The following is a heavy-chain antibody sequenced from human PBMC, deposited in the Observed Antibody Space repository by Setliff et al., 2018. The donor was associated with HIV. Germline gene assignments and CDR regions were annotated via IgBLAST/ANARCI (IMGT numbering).Heavy chain of an antibody. J-gene: IGHJ5*02. V-gene: IGHV4-39*01. Sequence: SETLSLTCSVSGDSIFTSTYYWGWIRQPPGKRLEWIGSIYYSGNTYYNPSLKSRVTISVDTSKNQFFLNLSSVTATDSAVYYCARLGRPYSGQGWFNPWGQGTLVTVS. CDR3: ARLGRPYSGQGWFNP. D-gene: IGHD5-12*01. CDR1: GDSIFTSTYY. CDR2: IYYSGNT.